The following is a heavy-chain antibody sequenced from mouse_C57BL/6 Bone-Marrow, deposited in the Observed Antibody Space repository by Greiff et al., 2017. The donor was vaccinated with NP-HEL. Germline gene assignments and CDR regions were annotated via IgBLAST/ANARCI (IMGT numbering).Heavy chain of an antibody. V-gene: IGHV2-2*01. CDR3: AREKISGYLFAY. J-gene: IGHJ3*01. Sequence: QVQLKESGPGLVQPSQSLSITCTVSGFSLTSYGVHWVRQSPGKGLEWLGVIWSGGSTDYNAAFISRLSISKDNSKSQVFFKMNSLQADDTAIYYCAREKISGYLFAYWGQGTLVTVSA. CDR2: IWSGGST. CDR1: GFSLTSYG. D-gene: IGHD3-2*02.